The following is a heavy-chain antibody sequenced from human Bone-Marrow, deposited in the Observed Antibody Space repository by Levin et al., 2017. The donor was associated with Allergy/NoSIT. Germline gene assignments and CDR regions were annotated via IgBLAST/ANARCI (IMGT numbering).Heavy chain of an antibody. CDR2: INHSGST. Sequence: PGGSLRLSCAVYGGSFSGYYWSWIRQPPGKGLEWIGEINHSGSTNYNPSLKSRVTISVDTSKNQFSLKLSSVTAADTAVYYCARLVGELGNSSGWEWWFDPWGQGTLVTVSS. D-gene: IGHD6-19*01. V-gene: IGHV4-34*01. CDR3: ARLVGELGNSSGWEWWFDP. CDR1: GGSFSGYY. J-gene: IGHJ5*02.